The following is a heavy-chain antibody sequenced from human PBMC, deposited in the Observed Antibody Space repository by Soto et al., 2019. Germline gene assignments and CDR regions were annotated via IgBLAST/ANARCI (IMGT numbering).Heavy chain of an antibody. V-gene: IGHV3-64D*06. CDR3: VKLAEYGVDEG. CDR1: GFTFSMYS. CDR2: ISDDGRST. Sequence: GGSLRLSCSASGFTFSMYSMHWIRQAPGKGLEYVSAISDDGRSTYYADSVKGRYTISRDNSNNAVFLQMSSLRPDDTAVYYCVKLAEYGVDEGWGLGTLVTVSS. J-gene: IGHJ4*02. D-gene: IGHD4-17*01.